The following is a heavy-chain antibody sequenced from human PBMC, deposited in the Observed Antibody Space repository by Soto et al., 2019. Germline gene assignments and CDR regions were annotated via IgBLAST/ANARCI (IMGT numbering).Heavy chain of an antibody. Sequence: VGSLRLSCAASGFTFSSYVMSWVRQAPGKGLEWVSGISGSGGTTYYADSVKGRFTISRNNSKNTLYLQMSSLRAEDTAVYYCARYDSSGSHTDYWGQGTLVTVSS. CDR1: GFTFSSYV. D-gene: IGHD3-22*01. V-gene: IGHV3-23*01. CDR2: ISGSGGTT. CDR3: ARYDSSGSHTDY. J-gene: IGHJ4*02.